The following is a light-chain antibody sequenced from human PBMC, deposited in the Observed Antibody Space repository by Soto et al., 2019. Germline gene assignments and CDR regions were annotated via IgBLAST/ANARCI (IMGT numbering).Light chain of an antibody. CDR3: QQYGSSPYT. CDR2: GTS. J-gene: IGKJ2*01. V-gene: IGKV3-20*01. Sequence: EIVVTQSPGTLSLSPGERATLSCRASQSISTTYLAWYQQRPGQAPRLLIYGTSSRATGIPDRFSGSGSATDFNLTINRLEPEDFAVYYCQQYGSSPYTFGQGTKLEIK. CDR1: QSISTTY.